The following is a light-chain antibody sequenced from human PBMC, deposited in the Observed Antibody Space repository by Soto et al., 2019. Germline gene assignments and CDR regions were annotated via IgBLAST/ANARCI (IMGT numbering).Light chain of an antibody. V-gene: IGKV1-9*01. CDR3: QQLNSYPGLT. CDR1: QGISSY. J-gene: IGKJ4*01. Sequence: IQLTQSPSSLSASVGDRVTITCRASQGISSYLAWYQQKPGKAPKLLIYAASTLQSGVPSRFSGSGSGTDFTLTISSQQPEDFATYYCQQLNSYPGLTFGGGTKVEIK. CDR2: AAS.